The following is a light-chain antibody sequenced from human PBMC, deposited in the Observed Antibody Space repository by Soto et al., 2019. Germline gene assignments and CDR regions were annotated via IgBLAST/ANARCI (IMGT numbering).Light chain of an antibody. CDR1: SSNIGSYT. CDR2: NNN. J-gene: IGLJ1*01. V-gene: IGLV1-44*01. Sequence: QSVLTQPPSASGTPGQRVTISCSGSSSNIGSYTVNWYQQLPGTAPKLLIYNNNHRPSGVPDRFSGSKSGTSAALAISGLQSEDEADYYCAAWDDSLNGYVFGTGTKLTVL. CDR3: AAWDDSLNGYV.